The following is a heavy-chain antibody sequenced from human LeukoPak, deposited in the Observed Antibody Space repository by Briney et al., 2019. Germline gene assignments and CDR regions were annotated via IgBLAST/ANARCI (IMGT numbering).Heavy chain of an antibody. CDR2: ISYDGSNK. J-gene: IGHJ4*02. CDR1: GFTFSSYE. V-gene: IGHV3-30*04. D-gene: IGHD3-22*01. CDR3: ARDDSSGYCFDY. Sequence: GGSLRLSCAASGFTFSSYEMNWVRQAPGKGLEWVAVISYDGSNKYYADSVKGRFTISRDNSKNTLYLQMNSLRAEDTAVYYCARDDSSGYCFDYWGQGTLVTVSS.